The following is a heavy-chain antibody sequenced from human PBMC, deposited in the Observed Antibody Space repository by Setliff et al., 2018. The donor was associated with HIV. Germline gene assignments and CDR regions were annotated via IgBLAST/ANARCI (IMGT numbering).Heavy chain of an antibody. CDR1: GYTFTTYA. Sequence: ASVKVSCKASGYTFTTYAMHWVRQAPGQRLEWMGWSNAYNGNTNYAQKLQGRVTMTTDTSTSTAYMELRSLRSDDTAVYYCARYYDILTGYHAFDIWGQGTMVTVSS. V-gene: IGHV1-18*01. CDR3: ARYYDILTGYHAFDI. CDR2: SNAYNGNT. J-gene: IGHJ3*02. D-gene: IGHD3-9*01.